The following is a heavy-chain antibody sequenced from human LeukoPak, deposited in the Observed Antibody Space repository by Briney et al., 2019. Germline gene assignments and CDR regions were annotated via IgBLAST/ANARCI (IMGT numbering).Heavy chain of an antibody. Sequence: PGGSLRLSCAASGFTVSNAWMSWARHAPGEGLEWVGRIKSKTDGGTTDYAAPAKGRLTSSRDDSKHTLYLQMNSLKTEDTAVYYCTTEETPEGAIFGVVIMGGRNWFDPWGQGTLVTVSS. CDR3: TTEETPEGAIFGVVIMGGRNWFDP. D-gene: IGHD3-3*01. V-gene: IGHV3-15*01. CDR1: GFTVSNAW. J-gene: IGHJ5*02. CDR2: IKSKTDGGTT.